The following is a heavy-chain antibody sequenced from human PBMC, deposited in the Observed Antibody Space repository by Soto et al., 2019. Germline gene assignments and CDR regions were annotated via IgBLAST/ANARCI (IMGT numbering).Heavy chain of an antibody. V-gene: IGHV3-11*01. Sequence: GGSLRLSCAASGFTFSDYYMSWIRQAPGKGLEWVSYISSSGSTIYYADSVKGRFTISRDNAKNSLYLQMNSLRAEDTAVDYCARVIGTVTPGGDYYYYYMDVWGKGTTVTVSS. J-gene: IGHJ6*03. CDR3: ARVIGTVTPGGDYYYYYMDV. CDR2: ISSSGSTI. CDR1: GFTFSDYY. D-gene: IGHD4-4*01.